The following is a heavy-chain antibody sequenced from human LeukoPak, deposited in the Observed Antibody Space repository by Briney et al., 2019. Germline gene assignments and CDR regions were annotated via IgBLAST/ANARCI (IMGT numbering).Heavy chain of an antibody. CDR3: SREYFDWSRNYYYGMDV. CDR2: IWYDGSNK. D-gene: IGHD3-9*01. J-gene: IGHJ6*02. Sequence: GRSLRLSCAASGFTFNNYGMHWVRQAPGKGLEWMALIWYDGSNKYYADSVKGRFTISRDNSRNTLYLQMNSLRAEDTAVYYCSREYFDWSRNYYYGMDVWGQGTTVTVSS. V-gene: IGHV3-33*01. CDR1: GFTFNNYG.